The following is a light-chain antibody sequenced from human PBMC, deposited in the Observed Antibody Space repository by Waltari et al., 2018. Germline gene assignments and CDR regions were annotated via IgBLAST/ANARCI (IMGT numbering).Light chain of an antibody. V-gene: IGKV4-1*01. Sequence: DIVMTQSPDSLALSLGESATINCRSSQSVVYSSNNKNYLAWYQQKPGQPPKLLIYWASTRESGVPDRFSGSGSGTDFTLTISSLQAEDVAVYYCQQYYSTPLTFGGGTKVEI. CDR1: QSVVYSSNNKNY. J-gene: IGKJ4*01. CDR2: WAS. CDR3: QQYYSTPLT.